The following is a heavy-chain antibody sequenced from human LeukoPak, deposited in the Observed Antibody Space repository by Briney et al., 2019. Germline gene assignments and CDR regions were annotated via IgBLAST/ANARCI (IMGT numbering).Heavy chain of an antibody. J-gene: IGHJ4*02. V-gene: IGHV5-51*01. CDR1: GYSFTSYW. D-gene: IGHD3-10*01. CDR2: IYPGDSDT. CDR3: ATLVGYGSFFDY. Sequence: HGESLKISCKGSGYSFTSYWIGWVRHVPGKGLEYMGIIYPGDSDTRYSPSFRGQVTISADKSISTAYLQWSSLKASDTAMYYCATLVGYGSFFDYWGQGTLVTVSS.